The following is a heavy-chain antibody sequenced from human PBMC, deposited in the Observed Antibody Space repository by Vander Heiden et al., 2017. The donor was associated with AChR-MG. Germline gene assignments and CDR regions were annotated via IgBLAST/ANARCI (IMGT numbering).Heavy chain of an antibody. CDR3: AKGLGGALRLRMDV. CDR2: ISWNSGSI. V-gene: IGHV3-9*01. Sequence: EVQLVESGGGWVQPGRSLRLSCAASGLSFDDYAMHWVRQAPGKGLEWVSGISWNSGSIGYADSVKGRFTISRDNAKNSLYLQMNSLRPEDTALYYCAKGLGGALRLRMDVWGQGTTVTVSS. D-gene: IGHD3-16*01. J-gene: IGHJ6*02. CDR1: GLSFDDYA.